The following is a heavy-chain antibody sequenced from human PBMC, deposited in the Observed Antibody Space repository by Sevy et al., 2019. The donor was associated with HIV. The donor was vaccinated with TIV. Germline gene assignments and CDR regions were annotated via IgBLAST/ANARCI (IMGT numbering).Heavy chain of an antibody. J-gene: IGHJ5*02. Sequence: GGSLRLSCAASGFTFSDYYMSWIRQAPGNGLEWVSYISSSGGTIYYADSVKGRFTISRDNAKNSLYLQMNSLRAEDTAVYYCARVRAGSGSSGWFDPLGQGTLVTVSS. D-gene: IGHD3-10*01. CDR2: ISSSGGTI. CDR1: GFTFSDYY. CDR3: ARVRAGSGSSGWFDP. V-gene: IGHV3-11*01.